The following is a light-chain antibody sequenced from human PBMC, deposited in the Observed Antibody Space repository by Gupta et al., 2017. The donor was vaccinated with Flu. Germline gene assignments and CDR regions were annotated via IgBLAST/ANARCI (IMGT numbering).Light chain of an antibody. CDR1: SSNIESNS. J-gene: IGLJ3*02. V-gene: IGLV1-47*01. CDR3: AEWDDSLSGWV. CDR2: KND. Sequence: QSVMTQPPSASGTPGQTVTISCSGSSSNIESNSVYWYQQLPGTAPKRLIYKNDQRPSGVPDRISGSKSGTSASLDISGLRSEDEADDYCAEWDDSLSGWVFGGGTKVTVL.